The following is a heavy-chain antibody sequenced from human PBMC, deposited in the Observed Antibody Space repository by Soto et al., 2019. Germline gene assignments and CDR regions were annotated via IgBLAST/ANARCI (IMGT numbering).Heavy chain of an antibody. J-gene: IGHJ4*02. V-gene: IGHV3-23*01. CDR1: GVSFSSYA. Sequence: PGGSLRLSCAASGVSFSSYAMNWVRQAPGKGLEWVSVISGSGDSTYYADSVKGRFTISRDNSKNTLYLQMISLRAEDTAVYYCARRSSGWYFDYWGQGTLVTVSS. CDR2: ISGSGDST. CDR3: ARRSSGWYFDY. D-gene: IGHD6-19*01.